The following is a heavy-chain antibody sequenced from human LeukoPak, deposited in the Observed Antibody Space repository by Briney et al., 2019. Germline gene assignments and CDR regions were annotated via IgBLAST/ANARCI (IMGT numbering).Heavy chain of an antibody. V-gene: IGHV1-2*02. CDR2: INPNSGGT. Sequence: ASVKVSCKASGYTFTGHYMHWVRQAPGQGLEWMGWINPNSGGTNYAQKFQGRVTMTRDTSISTAYMELSRLRSDDTAVYYCARGELLPEDYYYYYMDVWGKGTTVTVSS. CDR3: ARGELLPEDYYYYYMDV. CDR1: GYTFTGHY. J-gene: IGHJ6*03. D-gene: IGHD1-7*01.